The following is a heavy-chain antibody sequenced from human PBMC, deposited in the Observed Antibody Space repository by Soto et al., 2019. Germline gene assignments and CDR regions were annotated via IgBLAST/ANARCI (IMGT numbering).Heavy chain of an antibody. CDR1: GPTFIAYY. V-gene: IGHV1-2*02. Sequence: QLVQSGAEVKKPGASVRVSCKTSGPTFIAYYIHWVRQAPGQGLEWMGWIDPKSGGTTYEQKFLGSVTMTRDTSINTAYIDLNRLSSDDTAVYYCARVSVDVPEWGQGTLITVSS. CDR2: IDPKSGGT. J-gene: IGHJ4*02. D-gene: IGHD5-12*01. CDR3: ARVSVDVPE.